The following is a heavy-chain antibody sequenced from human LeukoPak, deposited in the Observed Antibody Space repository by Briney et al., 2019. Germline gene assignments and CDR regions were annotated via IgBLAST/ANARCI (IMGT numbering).Heavy chain of an antibody. CDR1: GFTFSSYA. CDR2: ISGSGGST. J-gene: IGHJ4*02. Sequence: GGSLRLSCAASGFTFSSYAMSWVRQAPGQGLDWVSTISGSGGSTYYADSVKGRFTISRDNSKNTLYLQMNSLRAEDTAVYYCAKGGGSKAYFDYWGQGTLVTVSS. D-gene: IGHD1-26*01. V-gene: IGHV3-23*01. CDR3: AKGGGSKAYFDY.